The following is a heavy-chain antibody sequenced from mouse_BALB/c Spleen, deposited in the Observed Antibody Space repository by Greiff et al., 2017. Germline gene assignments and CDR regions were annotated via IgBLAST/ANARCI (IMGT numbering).Heavy chain of an antibody. CDR1: GYSITSDYA. CDR3: ARRGYEGVWFAY. Sequence: EVQLQESGPGLVKPSQSLSLTCTVTGYSITSDYAWNWIRQFPGNKLEWMGYISYSGNTSYNPSLKSRISITRDTSKNQFFLQLNSVTTEDTATYYCARRGYEGVWFAYWGQGTLVTVSA. CDR2: ISYSGNT. V-gene: IGHV3-2*02. D-gene: IGHD2-10*02. J-gene: IGHJ3*01.